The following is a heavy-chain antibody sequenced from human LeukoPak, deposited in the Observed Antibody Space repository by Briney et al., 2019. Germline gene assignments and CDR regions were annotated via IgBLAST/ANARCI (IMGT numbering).Heavy chain of an antibody. CDR2: IYHSGST. D-gene: IGHD3-10*01. CDR1: GGSISSGGYY. V-gene: IGHV4-30-2*01. Sequence: SETLSLTCTVSGGSISSGGYYWSWIRQPPGKGLEWIGYIYHSGSTYYNPSLKSRVTISLDRSKTQFSLKLSSVTAADTAVYYCAREREYYYGSGSYMNYYYYMDVWGKGTTVTVSS. J-gene: IGHJ6*03. CDR3: AREREYYYGSGSYMNYYYYMDV.